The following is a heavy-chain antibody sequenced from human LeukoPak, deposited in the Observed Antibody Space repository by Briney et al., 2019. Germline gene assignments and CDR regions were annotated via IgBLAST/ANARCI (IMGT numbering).Heavy chain of an antibody. Sequence: GGSLRLSCAASGFTFSSCGFNWVRQAPGKGLEWVSSIGPTGTDRHYADSVRGRFTISRDNAKNSMYLQMDSLRDEDTAVYYCATETIGRHYDYWGQGTLLTVSS. CDR1: GFTFSSCG. CDR2: IGPTGTDR. CDR3: ATETIGRHYDY. J-gene: IGHJ4*02. V-gene: IGHV3-21*01.